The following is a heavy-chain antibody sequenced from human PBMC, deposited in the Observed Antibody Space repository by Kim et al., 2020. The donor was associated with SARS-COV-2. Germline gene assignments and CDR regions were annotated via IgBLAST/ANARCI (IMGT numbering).Heavy chain of an antibody. CDR2: INTNTGNP. J-gene: IGHJ5*02. D-gene: IGHD4-4*01. V-gene: IGHV7-4-1*02. Sequence: ASVKVSCKASGYTFTSYAMNWVRQAPGQGLEWMGWINTNTGNPTYAQGFTGRFVFSLDTSVSTAYLQISSLKAEDTAVYYCARDAVTTWWNWFDPWGQGTLVTVSS. CDR3: ARDAVTTWWNWFDP. CDR1: GYTFTSYA.